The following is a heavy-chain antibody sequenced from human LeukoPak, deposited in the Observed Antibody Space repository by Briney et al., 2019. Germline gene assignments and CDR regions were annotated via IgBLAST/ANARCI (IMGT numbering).Heavy chain of an antibody. CDR1: GITFSNYA. CDR2: IRSDGSDK. V-gene: IGHV3-30*02. J-gene: IGHJ4*02. D-gene: IGHD4-23*01. Sequence: GGSLRLSCAASGITFSNYANHWVRQAPGKALEWVAYIRSDGSDKYYVDSVKGRFTISRDNSKNTLYLQMNSLRTEDTAVYYCASGGNLGTYFFDYWGQGTLVTVSS. CDR3: ASGGNLGTYFFDY.